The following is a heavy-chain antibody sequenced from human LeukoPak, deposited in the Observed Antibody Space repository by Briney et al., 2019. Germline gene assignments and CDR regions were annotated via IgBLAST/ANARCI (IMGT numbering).Heavy chain of an antibody. Sequence: GGSLRLSCAASGFTVSSNYMSWVRQAPGKGLEWVSVIYSGGGTFYADSVKGRFTISRDNTKNTLYLQMNSLRAEDTAVYYCARAGGLRIAVAPIDCWGQGTLVTVSS. D-gene: IGHD6-19*01. CDR3: ARAGGLRIAVAPIDC. CDR2: IYSGGGT. CDR1: GFTVSSNY. V-gene: IGHV3-53*01. J-gene: IGHJ4*02.